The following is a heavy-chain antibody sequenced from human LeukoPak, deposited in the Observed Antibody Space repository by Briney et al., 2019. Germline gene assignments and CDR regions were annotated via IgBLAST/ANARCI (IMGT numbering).Heavy chain of an antibody. CDR3: AREPPKFCSSTSCHNWFDP. J-gene: IGHJ5*02. Sequence: SETLSLTCTVSGYSISSGYYWGWIRQPPGKGLEWIGSIYHSGSTYYNPSLKSRVTISVDTSKNQFSLKLSSVTAADTAVYYCAREPPKFCSSTSCHNWFDPWGQGTLVTVSS. V-gene: IGHV4-38-2*02. CDR2: IYHSGST. D-gene: IGHD2-2*01. CDR1: GYSISSGYY.